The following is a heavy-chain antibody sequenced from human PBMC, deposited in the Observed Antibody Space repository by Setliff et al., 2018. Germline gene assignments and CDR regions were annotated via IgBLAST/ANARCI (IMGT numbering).Heavy chain of an antibody. D-gene: IGHD2-2*01. Sequence: ASVKVSCKASGYTFTSYAMHWVRQAPGQRLEWMGWINAGNGNTKYSQKFQGRVTITRDTSASTAYMELSSLRSEDTAVYYCAKERGLGYCSSTSCRYYYYGMDVWGQGTTVTVSS. V-gene: IGHV1-3*01. CDR1: GYTFTSYA. J-gene: IGHJ6*02. CDR2: INAGNGNT. CDR3: AKERGLGYCSSTSCRYYYYGMDV.